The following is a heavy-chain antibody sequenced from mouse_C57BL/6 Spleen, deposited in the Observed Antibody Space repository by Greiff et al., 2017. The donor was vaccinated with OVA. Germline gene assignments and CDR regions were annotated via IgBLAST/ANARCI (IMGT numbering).Heavy chain of an antibody. V-gene: IGHV1-62-2*01. CDR2: FYPGSGSI. CDR3: ARHATAYYRNYRAWFAY. D-gene: IGHD2-5*01. J-gene: IGHJ3*01. Sequence: LVKPGASVKLSCKASGYTFTEYTIHWVKQRSGQGLEWLGWFYPGSGSIKYNEKFKDKATLTADKSSSTVYMELSRLTSEDSAVYFCARHATAYYRNYRAWFAYWGQGTLVTVSA. CDR1: GYTFTEYT.